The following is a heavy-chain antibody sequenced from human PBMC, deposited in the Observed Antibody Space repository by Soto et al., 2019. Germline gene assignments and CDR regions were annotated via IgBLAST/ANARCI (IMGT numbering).Heavy chain of an antibody. D-gene: IGHD4-4*01. CDR2: IKQDGSEK. V-gene: IGHV3-7*01. CDR3: ARGRHFSALQRIYYYYYYMDV. J-gene: IGHJ6*03. Sequence: GGSLRLSCAASGFTFSSYWMSWVRQAPGKGLEWVANIKQDGSEKYYVDSVKGRFTISRDNAKNSLYLQMNSLRAEDTAVYYCARGRHFSALQRIYYYYYYMDVWGKGTTVTVSS. CDR1: GFTFSSYW.